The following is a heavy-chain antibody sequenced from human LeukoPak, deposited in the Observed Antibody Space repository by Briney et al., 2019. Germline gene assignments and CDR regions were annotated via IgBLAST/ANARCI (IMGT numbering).Heavy chain of an antibody. D-gene: IGHD3-9*01. Sequence: ASVKVSCKVSGYTLTELSMHWLRQAPGQGLEWMGWISAYNGNTNYAQKLQGRVTMTTDTSTSTAYMELRSLRSDDTAVYYCARVDFDWLSFFDYWGQGTLVTVSS. CDR1: GYTLTELS. CDR3: ARVDFDWLSFFDY. J-gene: IGHJ4*02. CDR2: ISAYNGNT. V-gene: IGHV1-18*01.